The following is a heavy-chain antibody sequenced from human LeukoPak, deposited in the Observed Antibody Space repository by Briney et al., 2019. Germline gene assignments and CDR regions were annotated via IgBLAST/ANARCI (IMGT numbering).Heavy chain of an antibody. V-gene: IGHV3-23*01. D-gene: IGHD3-3*01. J-gene: IGHJ6*02. Sequence: GGSLRLSCAASGFPFSSYAMSWVRQAPGKGLEWVSAISGSGGSTYYANSVKGRFTISRDSSKNTLYLQMNSLRAEDTAVYYCARQALRFLEWSEITYGMDVWGQGTTVTVSS. CDR1: GFPFSSYA. CDR2: ISGSGGST. CDR3: ARQALRFLEWSEITYGMDV.